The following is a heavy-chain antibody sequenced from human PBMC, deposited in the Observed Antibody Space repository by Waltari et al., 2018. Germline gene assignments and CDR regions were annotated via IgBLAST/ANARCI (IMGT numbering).Heavy chain of an antibody. D-gene: IGHD5-18*01. CDR2: IYHSGST. CDR3: ARGKRIQLWSRFLYYFDY. CDR1: GYSISSGYY. Sequence: QVQLQESGPGLVKPSETLSLTCAVSGYSISSGYYWGWIRQPPGKGLEWIGSIYHSGSTHYNPSLKSRVTISVDTSKNQFSLKLSSVTAADTAVYYCARGKRIQLWSRFLYYFDYWGQGTLVTVSS. J-gene: IGHJ4*02. V-gene: IGHV4-38-2*01.